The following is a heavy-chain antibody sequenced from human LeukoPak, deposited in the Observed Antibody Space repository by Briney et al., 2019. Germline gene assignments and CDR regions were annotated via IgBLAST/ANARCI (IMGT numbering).Heavy chain of an antibody. D-gene: IGHD3-22*01. CDR1: GSTVNSNF. V-gene: IGHV3-53*01. Sequence: GGSLRLSCAASGSTVNSNFMNWVRQAPGKGLEWVSVTFSGGSTYYADPVKGRFTISRDNSKNTLYLQMNSLRAEDTAVYYCASGNSGYFYADYWGQGALVTVSS. CDR3: ASGNSGYFYADY. CDR2: TFSGGST. J-gene: IGHJ4*02.